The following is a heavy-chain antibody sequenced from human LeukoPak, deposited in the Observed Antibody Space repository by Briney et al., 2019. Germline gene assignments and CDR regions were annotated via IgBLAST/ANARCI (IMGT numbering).Heavy chain of an antibody. CDR3: ARGGITYYDFWSGYFDDAFDI. J-gene: IGHJ3*02. CDR1: GYTFTSYD. CDR2: MNPNSGNT. V-gene: IGHV1-8*01. Sequence: ASVKVSCTASGYTFTSYDINWVRQATGQGLEWMGWMNPNSGNTGYAQKFQGRVTMTRNTSISTAYMELSSLRSEDTAVYYCARGGITYYDFWSGYFDDAFDIWGQGTMVTVSS. D-gene: IGHD3-3*01.